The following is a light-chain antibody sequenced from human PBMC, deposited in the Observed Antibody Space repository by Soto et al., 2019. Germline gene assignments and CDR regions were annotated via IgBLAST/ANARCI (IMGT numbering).Light chain of an antibody. CDR2: DVS. Sequence: QSALTQPASVSGSPGQSITISCTGTSSDVGGYNYVSWYQQHPGKAPKLMIYDVSNRPSGVSNRFSGSKSGNTASLTISGLQAEDEADYYCISYTSSSTLYVFGTGTTLTVL. J-gene: IGLJ1*01. CDR1: SSDVGGYNY. CDR3: ISYTSSSTLYV. V-gene: IGLV2-14*01.